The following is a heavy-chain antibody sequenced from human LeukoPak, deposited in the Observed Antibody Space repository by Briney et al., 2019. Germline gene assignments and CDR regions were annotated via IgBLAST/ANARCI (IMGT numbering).Heavy chain of an antibody. CDR2: ISGSGGST. J-gene: IGHJ4*02. CDR3: AKDAIAVAGPYYFDY. Sequence: QTGGSLRLSCAASGFTFSNAWMNWVRQAPGKGLEWVSAISGSGGSTYYADSVKGRFTISRDNSKNTLYLQMNSLRAEDTAVYYCAKDAIAVAGPYYFDYWGQGTLVTVSS. D-gene: IGHD6-19*01. V-gene: IGHV3-23*01. CDR1: GFTFSNAW.